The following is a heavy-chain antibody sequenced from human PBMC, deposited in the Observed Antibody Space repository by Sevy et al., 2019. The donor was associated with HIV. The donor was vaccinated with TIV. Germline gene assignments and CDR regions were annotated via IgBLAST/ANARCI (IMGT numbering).Heavy chain of an antibody. CDR1: GFTFSNFW. CDR3: ARVYRGDAEYFQH. D-gene: IGHD3-10*01. CDR2: IKQDGSEK. Sequence: GGSLRLSCAASGFTFSNFWMSWVRQAPGKGLEWVANIKQDGSEKYYVDSVKGRFTIYRDNAKNSLYLQMNSLRAEDTAVYYCARVYRGDAEYFQHWGQGTLVTVSS. V-gene: IGHV3-7*01. J-gene: IGHJ1*01.